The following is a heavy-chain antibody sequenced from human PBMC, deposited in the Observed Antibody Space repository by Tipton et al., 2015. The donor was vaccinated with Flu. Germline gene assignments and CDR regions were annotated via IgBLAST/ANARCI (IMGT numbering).Heavy chain of an antibody. CDR1: SGSISSSSYY. D-gene: IGHD2-15*01. CDR3: ASGRVVVAATPGVFDY. CDR2: IYYSGST. V-gene: IGHV4-39*01. Sequence: TLSLTCTVSSGSISSSSYYWGWIRQPPGKGLEWIGSIYYSGSTYYNPSLKSRVTISVDTSKNQFSLKLSSVTAADTAVYYCASGRVVVAATPGVFDYWGQGTLVTVSS. J-gene: IGHJ4*02.